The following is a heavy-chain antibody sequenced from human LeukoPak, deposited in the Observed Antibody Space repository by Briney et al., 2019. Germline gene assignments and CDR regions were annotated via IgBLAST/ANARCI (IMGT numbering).Heavy chain of an antibody. Sequence: PGGSLRLSCAASGFTFSSYGMSWVRQAPGKGLEWVSAISGSGGSTYYADSVKGRFTISRDNSKNTLYLQMNSLRAEDTAVYYCAKRGVGATTNFDYWGQGTLVTVSS. J-gene: IGHJ4*02. D-gene: IGHD1-26*01. V-gene: IGHV3-23*01. CDR2: ISGSGGST. CDR1: GFTFSSYG. CDR3: AKRGVGATTNFDY.